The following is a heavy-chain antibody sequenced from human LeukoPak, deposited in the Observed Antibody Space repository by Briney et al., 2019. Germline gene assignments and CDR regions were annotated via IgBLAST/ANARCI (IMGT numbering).Heavy chain of an antibody. J-gene: IGHJ4*02. D-gene: IGHD3-3*01. V-gene: IGHV1-58*01. CDR2: IVVGSGNT. Sequence: ASVKVSCKASGFTFTSSAVQWVRQARGQRLEWIGWIVVGSGNTNYAQKFQERVTITRDMSTSTAYMELSSLRSEDTAVYYCAAGDDFWSGFPRGADYWGQGTLVTVSS. CDR1: GFTFTSSA. CDR3: AAGDDFWSGFPRGADY.